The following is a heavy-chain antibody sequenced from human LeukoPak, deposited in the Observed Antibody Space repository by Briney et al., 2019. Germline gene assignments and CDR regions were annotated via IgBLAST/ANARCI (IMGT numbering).Heavy chain of an antibody. V-gene: IGHV4-30-4*01. CDR2: IHYSGNS. Sequence: SETLSLTCTVSGASISSGDYYWSWIRQPPGEGLEWIGYIHYSGNSYYNPSLKSRVTISIDTSKNQFSLKLSSVTAADTAVYYCARPKGRGCNGGTCYTDWFDPWGQGTLATVSS. D-gene: IGHD2-15*01. J-gene: IGHJ5*02. CDR3: ARPKGRGCNGGTCYTDWFDP. CDR1: GASISSGDYY.